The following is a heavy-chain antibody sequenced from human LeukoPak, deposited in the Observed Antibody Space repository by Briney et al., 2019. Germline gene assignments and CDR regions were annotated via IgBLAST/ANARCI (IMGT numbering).Heavy chain of an antibody. CDR2: INHSEST. D-gene: IGHD6-19*01. Sequence: LRLSCAGSGIICSDHYMDWVRQPPGKGLEWMGEINHSESTNYNPSLKSRVTISVDTAKNQFSLKLSSVTAADTAVYYCARGTTRHSSGWYLNGGDFDYWGQGTLVTVSS. J-gene: IGHJ4*02. CDR1: GIICSDHY. V-gene: IGHV4-34*01. CDR3: ARGTTRHSSGWYLNGGDFDY.